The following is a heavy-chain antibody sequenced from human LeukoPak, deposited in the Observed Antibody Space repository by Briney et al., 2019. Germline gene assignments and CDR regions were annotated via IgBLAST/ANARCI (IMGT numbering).Heavy chain of an antibody. J-gene: IGHJ4*02. CDR1: GFTFSSYA. CDR2: ISYDGSNK. Sequence: PGRSLRLSCAASGFTFSSYAMHWVRQAPGKGLEWVAVISYDGSNKYYADSVKGRFTISRDNSKNTLYLQMNSLRAEDTAVYYCGHIAAAGDFDYWGQGTLVTVSS. V-gene: IGHV3-30-3*01. CDR3: GHIAAAGDFDY. D-gene: IGHD6-13*01.